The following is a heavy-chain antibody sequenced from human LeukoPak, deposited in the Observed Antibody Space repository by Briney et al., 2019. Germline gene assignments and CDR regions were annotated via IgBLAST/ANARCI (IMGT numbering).Heavy chain of an antibody. J-gene: IGHJ4*02. CDR1: GFTCSSYA. CDR3: AKFSGVVPDAPIDY. D-gene: IGHD2-2*01. V-gene: IGHV3-23*01. Sequence: SLTLYCSASGFTCSSYARSWLPQAPGKGLEGGSAINGSDGNTYYADPVKGRFTISRDNSKHTLYLQMNRLRAEDTAVYYCAKFSGVVPDAPIDYWGQGTLVTVSS. CDR2: INGSDGNT.